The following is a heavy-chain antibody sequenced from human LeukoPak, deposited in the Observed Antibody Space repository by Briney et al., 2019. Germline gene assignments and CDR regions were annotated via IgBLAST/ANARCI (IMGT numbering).Heavy chain of an antibody. J-gene: IGHJ6*03. Sequence: ASVKVSCKASGYTFTSYGISWVRQAPGQGLEWMGWITTYNGNTNYAQKLQGRVTMTTDTSTSTAYMDLRSLRSDDTAVYYCARGVLRDFDWLPYYYMDVWGKGTTVTISS. V-gene: IGHV1-18*01. CDR2: ITTYNGNT. D-gene: IGHD3-9*01. CDR3: ARGVLRDFDWLPYYYMDV. CDR1: GYTFTSYG.